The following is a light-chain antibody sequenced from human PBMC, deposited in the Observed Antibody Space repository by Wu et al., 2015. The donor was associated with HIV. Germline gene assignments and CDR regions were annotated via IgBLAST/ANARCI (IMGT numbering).Light chain of an antibody. CDR3: QQYYDWPPVT. CDR1: QSVSSY. CDR2: DAS. Sequence: EIVLTQSPATLSLSPGERATLSCRASQSVSSYLAWYQQKPGQAPRLLIYDASTRATGIPARFSGSGSGTEFTLTINNMQSEDFAVYFCQQYYDWPPVTFGGGTKVEIK. J-gene: IGKJ4*01. V-gene: IGKV3-15*01.